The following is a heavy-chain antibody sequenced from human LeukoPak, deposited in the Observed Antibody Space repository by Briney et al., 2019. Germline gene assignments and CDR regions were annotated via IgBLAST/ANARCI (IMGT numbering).Heavy chain of an antibody. Sequence: PGGSLRLSCAASGFTFSSYAMSWVRQAPGKGLEWVSAISGSGGSTYYADSVKGRFTISRDNSKNTLYLQMNSLRAEDTAVYYCASHLSPYYDFWSGYRHFDYWGRGTLVTVSS. D-gene: IGHD3-3*01. CDR3: ASHLSPYYDFWSGYRHFDY. V-gene: IGHV3-23*01. CDR2: ISGSGGST. CDR1: GFTFSSYA. J-gene: IGHJ4*02.